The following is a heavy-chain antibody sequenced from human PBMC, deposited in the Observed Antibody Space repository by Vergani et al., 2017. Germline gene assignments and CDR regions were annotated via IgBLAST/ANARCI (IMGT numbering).Heavy chain of an antibody. CDR3: ARDYRDIVVVPAAMGYYYYYYMDV. CDR2: IYPSGST. V-gene: IGHV4-4*07. Sequence: QVQLQESGPGLVKPSETLSLTCTVSGGSISSYYWSWIRQPAGKGLEWIGRIYPSGSTNYNPSLKGRVTMSVATSKNQFALKLSSVTAADTAVYYCARDYRDIVVVPAAMGYYYYYYMDVWGKGTTVTVSS. CDR1: GGSISSYY. J-gene: IGHJ6*03. D-gene: IGHD2-2*01.